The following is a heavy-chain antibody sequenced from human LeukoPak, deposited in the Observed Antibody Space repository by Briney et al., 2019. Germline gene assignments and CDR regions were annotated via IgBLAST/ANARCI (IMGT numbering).Heavy chain of an antibody. V-gene: IGHV3-74*01. J-gene: IGHJ4*02. CDR1: GFSFSGHW. Sequence: GGSLRLSCAASGFSFSGHWMHWARQLPGKGLVWVSRISPTGSTTSYADSVKGRFTDSRDNAKNTLYLQVNNLRAEDTAVYYCARGPSSNWSGLDFWGQGTLLTVSS. CDR3: ARGPSSNWSGLDF. D-gene: IGHD6-13*01. CDR2: ISPTGSTT.